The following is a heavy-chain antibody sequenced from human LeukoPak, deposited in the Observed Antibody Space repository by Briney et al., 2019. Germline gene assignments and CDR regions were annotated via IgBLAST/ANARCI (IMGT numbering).Heavy chain of an antibody. J-gene: IGHJ4*02. CDR1: GGSISSSSYY. CDR2: IYYSGST. Sequence: SETLSLTCTVSGGSISSSSYYWGWIRQPPGKGLEWIGSIYYSGSTYYNPSLKSRVTISVDTSKNQFSLKLSSVTAADTAVYYCARTRAESGYSYGYYFDYWGQGTLVTVSS. CDR3: ARTRAESGYSYGYYFDY. D-gene: IGHD5-18*01. V-gene: IGHV4-39*01.